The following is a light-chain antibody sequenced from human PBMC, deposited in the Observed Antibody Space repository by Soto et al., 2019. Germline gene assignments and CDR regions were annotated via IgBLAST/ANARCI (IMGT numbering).Light chain of an antibody. J-gene: IGLJ2*01. V-gene: IGLV1-47*01. Sequence: QSVLTQPPLASGTPGQRVTISCSGSSSNVGSNFVFWYQQLPGTAPKVLIYRNNQRPSGFPDRFSGSKSGTSASLAISGLRSEDEADYYCAAWADSLSGPILGGGNKLTAL. CDR2: RNN. CDR1: SSNVGSNF. CDR3: AAWADSLSGPI.